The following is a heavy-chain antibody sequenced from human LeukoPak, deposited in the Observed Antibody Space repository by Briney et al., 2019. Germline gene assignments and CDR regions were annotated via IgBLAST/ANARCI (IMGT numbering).Heavy chain of an antibody. CDR2: INPNSGGT. J-gene: IGHJ3*02. V-gene: IGHV1-2*02. D-gene: IGHD6-13*01. CDR3: ARARYSFGAFDI. Sequence: GASVKVSCKASGYTFTGYYMHWVRQAPGQGLEWMGWINPNSGGTNYAQKFQGRVTMARDTSISTAYMELSRLRSDDTAVYYCARARYSFGAFDIWGQGTMVTVSS. CDR1: GYTFTGYY.